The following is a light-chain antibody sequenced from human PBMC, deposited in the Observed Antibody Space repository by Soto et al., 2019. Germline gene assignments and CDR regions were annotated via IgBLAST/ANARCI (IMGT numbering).Light chain of an antibody. J-gene: IGLJ1*01. Sequence: QSALTQPASVSGSPGQSITISCTGTSSDVGAYNYVSWYQQHPGIAPKLLIYGVTNRLSGVSTRFSGSKSGNTASLTISGLQAENEADYHCSSYTSASTLLYLFGTGTKVTFL. CDR3: SSYTSASTLLYL. CDR1: SSDVGAYNY. CDR2: GVT. V-gene: IGLV2-14*01.